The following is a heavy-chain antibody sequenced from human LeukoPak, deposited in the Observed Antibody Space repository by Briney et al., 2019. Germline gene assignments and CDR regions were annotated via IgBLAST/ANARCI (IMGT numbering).Heavy chain of an antibody. CDR1: GFTFSSFW. V-gene: IGHV3-7*01. CDR2: IKQDGSEK. Sequence: GGSLRLSCAASGFTFSSFWMTWVRQAPGKGLEWVANIKQDGSEKYYVDSVRGRFTISRDNATNSLYLQMNSLRAEDTAVYYCARDLNPLNYGGQGTLFTVSS. J-gene: IGHJ4*02. CDR3: ARDLNPLNY.